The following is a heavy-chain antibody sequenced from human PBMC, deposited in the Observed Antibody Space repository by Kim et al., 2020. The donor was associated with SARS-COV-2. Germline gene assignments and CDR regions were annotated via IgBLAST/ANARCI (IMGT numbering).Heavy chain of an antibody. CDR1: GFTFSSYE. Sequence: GGSLRLSCAASGFTFSSYEMNWVRQAPGKGLEWVSYISSSCSTIYYADSVKGRFTISRDNAKNSLYLQMNSLRDEDTAVYYCARQRPGLVRRHNVLYLGYWRQGTLVPVSS. D-gene: IGHD2-15*01. V-gene: IGHV3-48*03. CDR2: ISSSCSTI. CDR3: ARQRPGLVRRHNVLYLGY. J-gene: IGHJ4*02.